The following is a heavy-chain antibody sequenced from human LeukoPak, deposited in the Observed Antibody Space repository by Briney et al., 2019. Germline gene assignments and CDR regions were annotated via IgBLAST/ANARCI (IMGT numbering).Heavy chain of an antibody. J-gene: IGHJ4*02. V-gene: IGHV4-59*01. Sequence: SETLSLTCSVSGGSLSSYYWNWIRQPPGKGLEWIGYVYYSGTTNYNPSLKSRVTISVDTSKNQFSLNLTSVTAADTAVYYCAKSLYYYDGSGYSWGQGILATVSS. CDR3: AKSLYYYDGSGYS. D-gene: IGHD3-22*01. CDR1: GGSLSSYY. CDR2: VYYSGTT.